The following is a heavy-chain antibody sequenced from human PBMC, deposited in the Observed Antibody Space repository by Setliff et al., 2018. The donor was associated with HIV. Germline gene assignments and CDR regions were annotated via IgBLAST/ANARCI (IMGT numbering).Heavy chain of an antibody. Sequence: GESLYLSCAGSVYSFTNYWIGWVRQMPGKGLEWVGIIYPGDSDTRYSPSFQGQVTISVDKSISTAYLQWSTLKASDTAIYYCARHRHTAACTLDAFDIWGQGTVVTVSS. CDR2: IYPGDSDT. J-gene: IGHJ3*02. CDR3: ARHRHTAACTLDAFDI. D-gene: IGHD6-13*01. V-gene: IGHV5-51*01. CDR1: VYSFTNYW.